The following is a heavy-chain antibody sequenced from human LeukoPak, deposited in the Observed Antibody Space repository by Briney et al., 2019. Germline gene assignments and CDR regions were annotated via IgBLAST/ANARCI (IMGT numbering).Heavy chain of an antibody. J-gene: IGHJ4*02. D-gene: IGHD6-19*01. CDR2: ISYDGSSE. V-gene: IGHV3-30-3*01. CDR1: GFTFSSYT. CDR3: VRDSSVFSYYFDY. Sequence: GGSLRLSCAASGFTFSSYTMHWVRQAPGKGLEWVAVISYDGSSEYYADSVKGRFTISRDNSRNTLYLQMNSLRAEDTAVYYCVRDSSVFSYYFDYWGQGTLVSVSS.